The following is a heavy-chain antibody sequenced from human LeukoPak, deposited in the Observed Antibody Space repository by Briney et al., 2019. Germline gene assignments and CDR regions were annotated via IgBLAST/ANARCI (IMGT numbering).Heavy chain of an antibody. J-gene: IGHJ4*02. V-gene: IGHV3-7*01. CDR2: LKEDGTTT. CDR3: ARIGYSSSSWDY. D-gene: IGHD6-6*01. CDR1: GFTFSDYY. Sequence: GGSLRLSCAASGFTFSDYYMSWIRQAPGKGLEWLANLKEDGTTTYYVDSVKGLFTISRDNAKNSVYLQMNSLRVEDRAVYYCARIGYSSSSWDYWGRGTLVTVSS.